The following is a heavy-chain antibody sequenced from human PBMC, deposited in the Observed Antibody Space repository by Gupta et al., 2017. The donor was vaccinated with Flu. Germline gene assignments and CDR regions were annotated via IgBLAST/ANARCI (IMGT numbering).Heavy chain of an antibody. V-gene: IGHV3-30*19. CDR3: VKELSGILGAMFHH. J-gene: IGHJ4*02. CDR1: GFTFNYYG. D-gene: IGHD1-26*01. Sequence: QVQLVESGGGVAQPGTSLRLSCAASGFTFNYYGMHWVRQTPDKGLEWVAFISHDESNNDYTDSVKGRFTISRDNFQNMVYLEINSLRPEDSAIYYCVKELSGILGAMFHHWGQGTLVTVSS. CDR2: ISHDESNN.